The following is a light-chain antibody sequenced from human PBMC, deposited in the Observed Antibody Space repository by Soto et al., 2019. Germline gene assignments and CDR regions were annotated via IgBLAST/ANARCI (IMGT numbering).Light chain of an antibody. J-gene: IGKJ5*01. V-gene: IGKV1D-12*01. CDR3: QLAKCLPHT. CDR2: AAS. Sequence: TLTHASVSASVGYRITITCRASQGISSWLAWYQQKPGKAPKLLIYAASSLQSGVPSRFSGSKCGEHFTLSISFLQAEDDAAYCSQLAKCLPHTVCQGTRLEIK. CDR1: QGISSW.